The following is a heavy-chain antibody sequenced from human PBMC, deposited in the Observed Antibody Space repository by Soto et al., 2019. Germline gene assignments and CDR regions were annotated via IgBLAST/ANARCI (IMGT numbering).Heavy chain of an antibody. CDR2: IDPSDSYT. V-gene: IGHV5-10-1*01. Sequence: PGESLKISCKGSGYSFTSYWISGVRQMPGKGLEWMGRIDPSDSYTNYSPSFQGHVTISADKSISTAYLQWSSLKASDTAMYYCASLPVDTDIYYYGMDVWGQGTTVTVSS. D-gene: IGHD5-18*01. CDR3: ASLPVDTDIYYYGMDV. J-gene: IGHJ6*02. CDR1: GYSFTSYW.